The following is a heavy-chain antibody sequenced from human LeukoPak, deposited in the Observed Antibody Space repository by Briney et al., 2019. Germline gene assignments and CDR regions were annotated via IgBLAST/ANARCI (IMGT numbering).Heavy chain of an antibody. Sequence: ASVKVSCKASGGTFSSYAISWVRQAPGQGLEWMGRIIPILGIANYAQKFQGRVTVTADKSTSTAYMELSSLRSEDTAVYYCARGFQLLPPYHYYGMDVWGQGTTVTVSS. CDR2: IIPILGIA. J-gene: IGHJ6*02. V-gene: IGHV1-69*04. CDR3: ARGFQLLPPYHYYGMDV. CDR1: GGTFSSYA. D-gene: IGHD2-15*01.